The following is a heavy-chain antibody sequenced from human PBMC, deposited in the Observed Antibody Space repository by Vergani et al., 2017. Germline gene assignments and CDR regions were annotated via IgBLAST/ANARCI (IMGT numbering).Heavy chain of an antibody. Sequence: QVQLVQSGAEVKKPGSSVKVSCKASGGTFSSYAISWVRQAPGQGLEWMGGIIPIFGTANYAQKFQGRVTITADESTSTAYMELSSLRSEDTAVYYCARVCAWYDYVWGSYRPYYYYMDVWGKGTTVTVSS. D-gene: IGHD3-16*02. V-gene: IGHV1-69*01. CDR3: ARVCAWYDYVWGSYRPYYYYMDV. CDR1: GGTFSSYA. CDR2: IIPIFGTA. J-gene: IGHJ6*03.